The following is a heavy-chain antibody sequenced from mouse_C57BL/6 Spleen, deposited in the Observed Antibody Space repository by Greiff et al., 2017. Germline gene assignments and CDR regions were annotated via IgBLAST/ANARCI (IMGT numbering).Heavy chain of an antibody. CDR3: ARDDAYYFDY. Sequence: EVQGVESGGGLVKPGGSLKLSCAASGFTFSDYGMHWVRQAPEKGLEWVAYLSSGSSTIYYADTVKGRFTISRDNAKNPLFLQRTSLRAEDTAMYCCARDDAYYFDYWGQGTTLTVSS. J-gene: IGHJ2*01. CDR2: LSSGSSTI. V-gene: IGHV5-17*01. CDR1: GFTFSDYG.